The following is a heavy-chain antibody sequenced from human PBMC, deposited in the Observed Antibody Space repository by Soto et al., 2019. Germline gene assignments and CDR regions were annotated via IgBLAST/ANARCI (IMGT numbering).Heavy chain of an antibody. D-gene: IGHD3-22*01. CDR1: GYTFTNYY. Sequence: ASVKVSCKASGYTFTNYYIHWVRQAPGQGLEWMGIIKPSGGSTNYAQKFQGRVTMTRDTATSTVYMELSSLRSEDAAIYYCAREPHYDSSGYPGDCWGQ. CDR2: IKPSGGST. CDR3: AREPHYDSSGYPGDC. V-gene: IGHV1-46*01. J-gene: IGHJ4*01.